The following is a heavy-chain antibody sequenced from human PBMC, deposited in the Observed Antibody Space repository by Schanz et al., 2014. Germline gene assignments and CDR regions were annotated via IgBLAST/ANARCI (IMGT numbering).Heavy chain of an antibody. CDR2: IWYDENNK. D-gene: IGHD2-21*01. J-gene: IGHJ4*02. V-gene: IGHV3-33*01. CDR3: ARANCRRKISFDY. CDR1: GFSLNTYG. Sequence: QAQLMESGGGVVQPGTSLILSCSVSGFSLNTYGIHWFRQPAGKGLEWVAVIWYDENNKYYADSVKGRFTMSRDNSKSTLYLQMNSQRAEDTAVYYCARANCRRKISFDYWGRGTLVTVSS.